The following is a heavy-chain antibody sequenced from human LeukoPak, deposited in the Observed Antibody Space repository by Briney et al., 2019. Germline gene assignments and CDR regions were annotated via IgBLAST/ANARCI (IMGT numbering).Heavy chain of an antibody. J-gene: IGHJ4*02. CDR1: GFTFSSYW. CDR2: IKKDGSDK. CDR3: ARAGWFGESSDY. V-gene: IGHV3-7*01. D-gene: IGHD3-10*01. Sequence: PGGSLRLSCAASGFTFSSYWMSWVRQAPGKGLEWVANIKKDGSDKYYVDSVKGRFTISRDNAKNSLYLQMNSLRAEDTAVYYCARAGWFGESSDYWGQGTLVTVSS.